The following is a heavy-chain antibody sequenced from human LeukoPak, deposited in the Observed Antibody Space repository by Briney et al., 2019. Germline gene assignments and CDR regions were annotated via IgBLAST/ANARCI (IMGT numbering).Heavy chain of an antibody. J-gene: IGHJ3*02. CDR3: ASGYCGGACQLGGLDM. Sequence: PSETLSLTCTVSGGSISSYYWSWIRQPPGKGLEWIGYIYYSGSTNYNPSLKSRVTISVDTSKNQFSLKLSSVTAADTAVYYCASGYCGGACQLGGLDMWGQGTMVTVSS. D-gene: IGHD2-21*02. CDR2: IYYSGST. V-gene: IGHV4-59*01. CDR1: GGSISSYY.